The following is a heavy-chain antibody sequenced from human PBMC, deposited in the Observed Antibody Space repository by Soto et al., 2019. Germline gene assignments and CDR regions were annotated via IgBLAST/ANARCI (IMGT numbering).Heavy chain of an antibody. D-gene: IGHD5-12*01. CDR1: GFTFDIYA. V-gene: IGHV3-23*01. CDR2: IIGSGGTP. Sequence: EVQLLESGGGLVQPGGSLRLSCAASGFTFDIYAMSWVRQAPGKGLESVSTIIGSGGTPYYADSVKGRFTISRDNSKNALYVQMNSLRADDTAEYYCAKHSGYDPYYDMDVWGQGTTVTVSS. CDR3: AKHSGYDPYYDMDV. J-gene: IGHJ6*02.